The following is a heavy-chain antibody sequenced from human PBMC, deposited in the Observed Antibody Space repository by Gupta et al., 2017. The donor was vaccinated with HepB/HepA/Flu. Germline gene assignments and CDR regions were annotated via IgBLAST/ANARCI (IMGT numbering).Heavy chain of an antibody. CDR3: VRDMWFYGTDY. CDR1: GYPVAKFA. D-gene: IGHD2-21*01. J-gene: IGHJ4*02. V-gene: IGHV1-3*01. CDR2: IDLGISQT. Sequence: QVQLVQSGTEVKQPGASVKVSCKASGYPVAKFAIHWVRQAPGQGLEWMGWIDLGISQTRYSRKLQDKVTIAGETNASTAYMELRSLTSEDTAVYYCVRDMWFYGTDYWGQGTLVTVSS.